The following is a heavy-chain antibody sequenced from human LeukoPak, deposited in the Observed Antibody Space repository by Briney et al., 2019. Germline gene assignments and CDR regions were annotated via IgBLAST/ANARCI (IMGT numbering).Heavy chain of an antibody. V-gene: IGHV3-21*01. CDR1: GFTFSSYS. J-gene: IGHJ5*02. CDR3: ARDSLAARPQNWFDP. Sequence: GGSLRLSCAASGFTFSSYSMNWVRQAPGKGLEWVSSISSSSSYIYYADSVKGRFTISRDNAKNSLYLQMNSLRAEDTAVYYCARDSLAARPQNWFDPGGQGTLVTVS. D-gene: IGHD6-6*01. CDR2: ISSSSSYI.